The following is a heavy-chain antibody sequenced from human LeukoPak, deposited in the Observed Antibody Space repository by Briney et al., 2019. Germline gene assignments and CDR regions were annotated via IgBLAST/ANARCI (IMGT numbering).Heavy chain of an antibody. CDR1: GFTFSSYS. CDR2: ISSRSSTI. Sequence: PGGSLRLSCAASGFTFSSYSMNWVRQAPGKGLEWVSYISSRSSTIYYADSVKGRFTISRDNAKNSLYLQMNSLRAEDTAIYYCAKDRGDNREVDYWGQGTLVTVSS. D-gene: IGHD1-14*01. CDR3: AKDRGDNREVDY. J-gene: IGHJ4*02. V-gene: IGHV3-48*01.